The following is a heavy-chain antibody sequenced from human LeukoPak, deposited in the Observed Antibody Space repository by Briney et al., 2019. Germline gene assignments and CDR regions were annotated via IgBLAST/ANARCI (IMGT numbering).Heavy chain of an antibody. J-gene: IGHJ6*02. CDR3: ARELDCSSTSCYSGYYYYGMDV. CDR1: GFTFSSYS. CDR2: ISSSSSYI. D-gene: IGHD2-2*02. V-gene: IGHV3-21*01. Sequence: GGSLGLSCAASGFTFSSYSMNWVRQAPGKGLEWVSSISSSSSYICYADSVKGRFTISRDNAKNSLYLQMNSLRAEDTAVYYCARELDCSSTSCYSGYYYYGMDVWGQGTTVTVSS.